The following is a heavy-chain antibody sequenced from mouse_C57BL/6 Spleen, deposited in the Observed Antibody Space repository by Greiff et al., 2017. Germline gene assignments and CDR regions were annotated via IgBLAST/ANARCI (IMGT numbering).Heavy chain of an antibody. CDR1: GFTFSSYG. Sequence: EVMLVESGGDLVKPGGSLKLSCAASGFTFSSYGMSWVRQTPDKRLEWVATISSGGSYTYYPDSVKGRFTISRDNAKNTLYLQMSSLKSEDTAMYYCARELGRGLDYWGQGTTLTVSS. CDR2: ISSGGSYT. CDR3: ARELGRGLDY. D-gene: IGHD4-1*01. V-gene: IGHV5-6*01. J-gene: IGHJ2*01.